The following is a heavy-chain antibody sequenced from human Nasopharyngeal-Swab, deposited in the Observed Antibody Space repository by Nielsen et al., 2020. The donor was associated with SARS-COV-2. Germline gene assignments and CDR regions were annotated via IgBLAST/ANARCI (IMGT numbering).Heavy chain of an antibody. Sequence: GESLKISCAASGFTFSDYYMSWIRQAPGKGLEWVAVVSYDGSNKYCADSVKGRFTISRDNSKNSLYLQINSLRVEDTAMYYCARDTYHFWSGYRYFDSWGQGTLVTVSS. J-gene: IGHJ4*02. V-gene: IGHV3-30*03. D-gene: IGHD3-3*01. CDR3: ARDTYHFWSGYRYFDS. CDR1: GFTFSDYY. CDR2: VSYDGSNK.